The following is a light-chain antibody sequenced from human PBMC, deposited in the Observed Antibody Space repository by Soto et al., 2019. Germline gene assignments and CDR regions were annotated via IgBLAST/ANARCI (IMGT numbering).Light chain of an antibody. J-gene: IGKJ1*01. CDR2: DAS. Sequence: DIQMHQSPSTLSASVGDSVAITGRASQSISSWLAWYQQKPGKAPKLLIYDASSLVTGVPPTFSGSGSGTEFTLTISSVQPDDFATYFCQNYDTFSWTFGQGNKVDIK. CDR1: QSISSW. CDR3: QNYDTFSWT. V-gene: IGKV1-5*01.